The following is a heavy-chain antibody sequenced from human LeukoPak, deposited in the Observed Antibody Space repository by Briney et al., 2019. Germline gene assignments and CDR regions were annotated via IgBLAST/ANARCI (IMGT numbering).Heavy chain of an antibody. V-gene: IGHV3-33*01. CDR3: ARDYLDWYFDL. CDR2: IWYDGSNK. Sequence: GGSLRLSCAASGFTFSSYGMHWVRQAPGRGLEWVADIWYDGSNKYYADSVKGRFTISRDNSKNTLYLQMNSLRAEDTAVYYCARDYLDWYFDLSGRGTLVTVSS. J-gene: IGHJ2*01. CDR1: GFTFSSYG.